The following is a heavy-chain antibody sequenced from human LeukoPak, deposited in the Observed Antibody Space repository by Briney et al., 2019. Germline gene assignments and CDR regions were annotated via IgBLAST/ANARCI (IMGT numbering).Heavy chain of an antibody. CDR3: TRDEF. CDR2: MKKDGSEK. Sequence: GGSLRLSCAGSGFTFSNYWMSWVRQAPGKGLEWVANMKKDGSEKYYVDSVKGRFTISRDNAKNSLHLQMDSLRAEDTAVYYCTRDEFWGQGTMVTVSS. CDR1: GFTFSNYW. J-gene: IGHJ3*01. V-gene: IGHV3-7*05.